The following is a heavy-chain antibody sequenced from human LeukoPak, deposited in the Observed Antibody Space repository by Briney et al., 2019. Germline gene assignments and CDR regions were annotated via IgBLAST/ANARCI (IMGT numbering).Heavy chain of an antibody. J-gene: IGHJ3*02. CDR2: IYPGDSDT. CDR3: ARHSHYYGSGSLGVIVYDAFDI. V-gene: IGHV5-51*01. Sequence: GESLKISCKGSGYSFTSYWIGWVRQMPGKGLEWMGIIYPGDSDTRYSPSFQGQVTISADKSISTAYLQWSSLKASDTAMYYCARHSHYYGSGSLGVIVYDAFDIWGQGTMVTVSS. D-gene: IGHD3-10*01. CDR1: GYSFTSYW.